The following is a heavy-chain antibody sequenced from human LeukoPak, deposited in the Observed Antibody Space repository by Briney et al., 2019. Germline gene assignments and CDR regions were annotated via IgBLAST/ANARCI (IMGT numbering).Heavy chain of an antibody. CDR2: IYYSGST. CDR1: GGSMSPYH. Sequence: SETLSLTCTDSGGSMSPYHWSWIRQPPGKGLEWIGYIYYSGSTNYNPSLKSRVTISVDTSKNQFSLKLSSVTAADTAVYYCARASSYGYFDYWGQGTLVTVSS. CDR3: ARASSYGYFDY. J-gene: IGHJ4*02. D-gene: IGHD3-10*01. V-gene: IGHV4-59*01.